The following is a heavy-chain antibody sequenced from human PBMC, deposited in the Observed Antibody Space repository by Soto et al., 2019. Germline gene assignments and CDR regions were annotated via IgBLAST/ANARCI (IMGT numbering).Heavy chain of an antibody. J-gene: IGHJ4*02. CDR2: ISGSGGST. Sequence: GGSLRLSCAASGFTFSSYAMSWVRQAPGKGLEWVSAISGSGGSTYYADSVKGRFTISSDNSKNTLYLQMNRLRAEDTAVYYCAKSTIAARRSDFDYWGQGTLVTVAS. CDR1: GFTFSSYA. CDR3: AKSTIAARRSDFDY. D-gene: IGHD6-6*01. V-gene: IGHV3-23*01.